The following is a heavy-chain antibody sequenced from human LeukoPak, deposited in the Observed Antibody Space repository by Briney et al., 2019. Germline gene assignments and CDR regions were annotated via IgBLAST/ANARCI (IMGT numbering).Heavy chain of an antibody. CDR3: ARGCGGDCYYDY. J-gene: IGHJ4*02. Sequence: QPGGSLRLSCAASGFTFSSYAMSWVRQAPGKGLEWVSAISGSGGSTYYADSAKGRFTISRDNSKNTLYLQMNSLRAEDTAVYYRARGCGGDCYYDYWGQGTLVTVSS. CDR2: ISGSGGST. D-gene: IGHD2-21*01. V-gene: IGHV3-23*01. CDR1: GFTFSSYA.